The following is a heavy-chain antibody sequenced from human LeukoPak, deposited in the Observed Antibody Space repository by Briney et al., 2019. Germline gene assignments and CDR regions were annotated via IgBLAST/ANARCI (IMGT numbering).Heavy chain of an antibody. J-gene: IGHJ3*02. V-gene: IGHV4-39*07. CDR1: GGSIGSTNYY. CDR2: IYYSGST. D-gene: IGHD2-21*02. Sequence: SETLSLTCTVSGGSIGSTNYYWGWIRQPPGKGLEWIGSIYYSGSTYYNPSLKSRVTISVDTSENQFSLKLSSVTAADTAVYYCARVTAGAFDIWGQGTMVTVSS. CDR3: ARVTAGAFDI.